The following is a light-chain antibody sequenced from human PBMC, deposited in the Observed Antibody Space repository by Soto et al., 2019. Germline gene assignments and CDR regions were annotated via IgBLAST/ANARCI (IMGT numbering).Light chain of an antibody. Sequence: QSALTQPASVSGSPGQSITISCTGNSSDVGGYNYVSWYQHHPGKAPKLIIYDVSNRPSGVSNRFSGSKSGNTASLTNSGLQPEDEADYYCSSYTTSNTRQIVFGTGTKVTVL. CDR2: DVS. CDR1: SSDVGGYNY. CDR3: SSYTTSNTRQIV. V-gene: IGLV2-14*03. J-gene: IGLJ1*01.